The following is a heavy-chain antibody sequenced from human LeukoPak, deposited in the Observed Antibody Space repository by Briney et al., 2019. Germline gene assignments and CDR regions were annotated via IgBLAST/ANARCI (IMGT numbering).Heavy chain of an antibody. V-gene: IGHV3-23*01. D-gene: IGHD6-13*01. CDR2: ISGSGGST. CDR3: ARDGPGRSWYPGNYYYGMDV. Sequence: PGGSLRLSCAASGFTFSSYAMSWVRQAPGKGLEWVSAISGSGGSTYYADSVKGRFTISRDNSKNTLYLQMNSLRAEDTAVYYCARDGPGRSWYPGNYYYGMDVWGQGTTVTVSS. J-gene: IGHJ6*02. CDR1: GFTFSSYA.